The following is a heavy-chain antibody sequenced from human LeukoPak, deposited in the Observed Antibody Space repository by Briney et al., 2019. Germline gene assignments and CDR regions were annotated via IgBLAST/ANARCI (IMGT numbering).Heavy chain of an antibody. D-gene: IGHD1-1*01. V-gene: IGHV5-51*01. CDR3: ARDSGGTTSYLDY. Sequence: GESLKISCKGSGYSFTSYWIGWVRQMPGNGLEWMGIIYPGDSDTRYSPSFQGQVTMSVDKSIITAYLQWSSLKASDTAMYYCARDSGGTTSYLDYWGQGTLVTVSS. CDR2: IYPGDSDT. J-gene: IGHJ4*02. CDR1: GYSFTSYW.